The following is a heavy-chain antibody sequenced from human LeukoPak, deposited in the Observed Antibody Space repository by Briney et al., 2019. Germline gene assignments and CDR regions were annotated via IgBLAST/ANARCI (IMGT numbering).Heavy chain of an antibody. CDR1: GYTFTSYY. V-gene: IGHV1-46*01. CDR2: INPSGGST. D-gene: IGHD6-6*01. CDR3: ARDESSTALDY. J-gene: IGHJ4*02. Sequence: GASVKVSCEASGYTFTSYYMHWVRQAPGQGLEWMGIINPSGGSTSYAQKFQGRVTMTRDMSTSTVYMELSSLRSEDTAVYYCARDESSTALDYWGQGTLVTVSS.